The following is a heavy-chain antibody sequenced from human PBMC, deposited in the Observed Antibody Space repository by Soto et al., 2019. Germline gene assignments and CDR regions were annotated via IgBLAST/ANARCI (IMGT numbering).Heavy chain of an antibody. V-gene: IGHV3-33*01. D-gene: IGHD1-26*01. CDR2: IWYDGSNK. CDR1: GFTFSSYG. Sequence: QVQLVESGGGVVQPGRSLRLSCAASGFTFSSYGMHWVRQAPGKGLEWVAVIWYDGSNKYYADSVKGRFPISRDNSKNPLYMHMNSLRAEDTAVYYCARDSGDGSYSRDYYFDYWGQGTLVTVSS. J-gene: IGHJ4*02. CDR3: ARDSGDGSYSRDYYFDY.